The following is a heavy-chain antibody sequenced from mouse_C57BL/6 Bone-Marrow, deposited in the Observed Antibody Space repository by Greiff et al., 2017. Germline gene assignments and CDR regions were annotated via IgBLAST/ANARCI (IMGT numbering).Heavy chain of an antibody. V-gene: IGHV1-42*01. CDR2: INPSTGGT. CDR1: GYSFTGYY. D-gene: IGHD1-1*01. J-gene: IGHJ2*01. Sequence: VQLQQSGPELVKPGASVKISCKASGYSFTGYYMNWVKQSPEKSLEWIGEINPSTGGTTYNQKFKAKATLTVDKSSSTAYMQLKSLTSEDSAVYYCARPITTVVGYYFDYWGPGTTLTVSS. CDR3: ARPITTVVGYYFDY.